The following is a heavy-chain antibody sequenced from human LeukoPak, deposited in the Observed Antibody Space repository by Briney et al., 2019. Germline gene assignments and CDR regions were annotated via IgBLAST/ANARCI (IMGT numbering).Heavy chain of an antibody. Sequence: GGSLRLSCAASGFTFSSYAMSWVRQAPGKGLEWVSAISGSGGSTYYADSVKGRFTISRDNSKNSLYLQMNSLRAEDTAVYYCAKDLRTYCGGDCYSGHPDYWGQGTLVTVSS. D-gene: IGHD2-21*02. CDR1: GFTFSSYA. J-gene: IGHJ4*02. CDR3: AKDLRTYCGGDCYSGHPDY. V-gene: IGHV3-23*01. CDR2: ISGSGGST.